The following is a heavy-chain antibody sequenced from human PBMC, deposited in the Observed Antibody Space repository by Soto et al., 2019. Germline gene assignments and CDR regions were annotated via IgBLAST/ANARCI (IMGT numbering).Heavy chain of an antibody. CDR2: IIPIFGTA. D-gene: IGHD6-13*01. Sequence: SVKVSCKASGGTFSSYAISWVRQAPGQGLEWMGGIIPIFGTANYAQKFQGRVTITADESTSTAYMELSSLRSEDTAVYYCARDRIAAAGNLDYWGQGTLVTVSS. V-gene: IGHV1-69*13. CDR1: GGTFSSYA. CDR3: ARDRIAAAGNLDY. J-gene: IGHJ4*02.